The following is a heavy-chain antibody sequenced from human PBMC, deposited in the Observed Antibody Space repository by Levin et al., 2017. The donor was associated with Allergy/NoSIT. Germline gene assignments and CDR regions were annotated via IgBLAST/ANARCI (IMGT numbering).Heavy chain of an antibody. CDR2: ISYDGSNK. CDR1: GFTFSSYA. V-gene: IGHV3-30-3*01. Sequence: LSLTCAASGFTFSSYAMHWVRQAPGKGLEWVAVISYDGSNKYYADSVKGRFTISRDNSKNTLYLQMNSLRAEDTAVYYCARDRHYGDYMSADFDYWGQGTLVTVSS. CDR3: ARDRHYGDYMSADFDY. D-gene: IGHD4-17*01. J-gene: IGHJ4*02.